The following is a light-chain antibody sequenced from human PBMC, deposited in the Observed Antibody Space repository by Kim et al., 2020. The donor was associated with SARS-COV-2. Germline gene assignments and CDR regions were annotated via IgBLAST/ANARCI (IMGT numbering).Light chain of an antibody. CDR1: QSISSW. V-gene: IGKV1-5*03. Sequence: DIQMTQSPSTLSASVGDRVTITCRASQSISSWLDWYQQKPGKAPKLLIYKASSLESGVPSRFSGSGSGTEFTLTISSLQPDDFATYYCQQYNSYSRPFGQGTKVDIK. CDR2: KAS. CDR3: QQYNSYSRP. J-gene: IGKJ1*01.